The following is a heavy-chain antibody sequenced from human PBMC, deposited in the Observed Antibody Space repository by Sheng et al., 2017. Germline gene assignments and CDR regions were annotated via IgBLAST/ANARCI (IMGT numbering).Heavy chain of an antibody. D-gene: IGHD3-22*01. CDR2: ISGSGGST. V-gene: IGHV3-23*04. CDR3: AKDYYDRMDYYYGMDV. J-gene: IGHJ6*02. Sequence: EVQLVESGGGLVQPGGSLRLSCAGSGFTFSSHAMTWVRQAPGKGLEWVSGISGSGGSTYYADSVKGRFTISRDNSKNTLYLQMNSLGAEDTAAYYCAKDYYDRMDYYYGMDVWGQGTTVTVSS. CDR1: GFTFSSHA.